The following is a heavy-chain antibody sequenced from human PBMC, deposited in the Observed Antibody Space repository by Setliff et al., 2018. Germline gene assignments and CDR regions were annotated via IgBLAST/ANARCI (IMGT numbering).Heavy chain of an antibody. Sequence: SETLSLTCTVSGGSISSGDYYWSWIRQPPGKGLEWIGYIYSSGSTYYNPSLKSRVSISVDTSKNQFSLELSSVTAADTAVYHCARESRYYYDNLGTLDYWGQGTLVTVSS. D-gene: IGHD3-22*01. CDR3: ARESRYYYDNLGTLDY. CDR1: GGSISSGDYY. CDR2: IYSSGST. V-gene: IGHV4-30-4*08. J-gene: IGHJ4*02.